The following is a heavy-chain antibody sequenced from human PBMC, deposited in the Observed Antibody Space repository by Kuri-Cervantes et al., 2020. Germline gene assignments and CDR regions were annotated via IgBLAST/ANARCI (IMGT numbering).Heavy chain of an antibody. V-gene: IGHV3-7*01. CDR1: GIAFSNAW. J-gene: IGHJ5*02. Sequence: GESLKISCAASGIAFSNAWMSWVRQAPGKGLEWVANIKQDGSEKNYVDSVKGQFTSSRDNAKNSLYLQMNSLRAEDTAVYYCAREGGYCSGTSCYFWFNPWGQGTLVTVSS. CDR2: IKQDGSEK. D-gene: IGHD2-2*01. CDR3: AREGGYCSGTSCYFWFNP.